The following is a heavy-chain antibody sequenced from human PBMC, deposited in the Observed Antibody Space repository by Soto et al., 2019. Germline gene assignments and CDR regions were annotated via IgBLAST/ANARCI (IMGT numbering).Heavy chain of an antibody. CDR2: ISGSGGGT. V-gene: IGHV3-23*01. CDR3: AREWAH. Sequence: GGSLRLSCSASGFTFSSYAMSWVRQAPGKGLEWVSTISGSGGGTYYADSMKGRFTISRDNSENTLYLQMYSLRVEDTAVYYCAREWAHWGKGTLVTVSS. CDR1: GFTFSSYA. J-gene: IGHJ4*02.